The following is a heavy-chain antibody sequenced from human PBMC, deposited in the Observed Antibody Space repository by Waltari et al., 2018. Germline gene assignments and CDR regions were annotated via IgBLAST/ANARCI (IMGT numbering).Heavy chain of an antibody. Sequence: EVQLVESGGGLVQPGGSLRRSCAASGFTFSSYAMSWVRQAPGKGLEWVSAISGRGGSTYYADSVKGRFTISRDNSKNTLYLQMNSLRAEDTAVYYCAKDHPTDSMIVVVISDAFDIWGQGTMVTVSS. CDR1: GFTFSSYA. CDR2: ISGRGGST. V-gene: IGHV3-23*04. J-gene: IGHJ3*02. D-gene: IGHD3-22*01. CDR3: AKDHPTDSMIVVVISDAFDI.